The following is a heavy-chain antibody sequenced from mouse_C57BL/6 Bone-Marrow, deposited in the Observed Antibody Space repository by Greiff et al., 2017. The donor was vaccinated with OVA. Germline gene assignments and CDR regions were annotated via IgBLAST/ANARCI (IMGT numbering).Heavy chain of an antibody. Sequence: EVQLQQSGPELVKPGASVKISCKASGYTFTDYYMNWVKQSHGKSLEWIGDINPNNGGTSYNQKFKGKATLTVDKSSSTASMELRRLTSEDSAVDYCARTPFIATVVGYWGQGTTLTVSS. D-gene: IGHD1-1*01. V-gene: IGHV1-26*01. CDR1: GYTFTDYY. J-gene: IGHJ2*01. CDR2: INPNNGGT. CDR3: ARTPFIATVVGY.